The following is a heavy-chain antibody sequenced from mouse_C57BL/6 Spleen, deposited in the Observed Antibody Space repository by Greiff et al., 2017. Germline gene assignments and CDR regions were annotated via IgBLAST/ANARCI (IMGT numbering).Heavy chain of an antibody. J-gene: IGHJ2*01. V-gene: IGHV1-85*01. D-gene: IGHD2-14*01. CDR1: GYTFTSYD. CDR2: IYPRDGST. Sequence: VQLQQSGPELVKPGASVKLSCKASGYTFTSYDINWVKQRPGQGLEWIGWIYPRDGSTTYNEKFKGKATLTVATSSSTTYMELHSLTSEDSAVYFCAREDTRGYFDYWGQGTTLTVSS. CDR3: AREDTRGYFDY.